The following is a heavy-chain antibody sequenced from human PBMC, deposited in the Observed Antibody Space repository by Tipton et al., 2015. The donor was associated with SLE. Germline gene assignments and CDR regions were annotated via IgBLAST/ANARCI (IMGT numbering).Heavy chain of an antibody. V-gene: IGHV4-59*01. CDR1: GGSISTYY. Sequence: TLSLTCTVSGGSISTYYWSWIRQPPGKGLEWIGYIFYSGSTSYNPTLKSRVTMSVDTSKNEFSLKLTSVTAADTAVYYCARGMLTWRGAIVGVDVWGQGTTVTVSS. CDR3: ARGMLTWRGAIVGVDV. CDR2: IFYSGST. D-gene: IGHD2-8*01. J-gene: IGHJ6*02.